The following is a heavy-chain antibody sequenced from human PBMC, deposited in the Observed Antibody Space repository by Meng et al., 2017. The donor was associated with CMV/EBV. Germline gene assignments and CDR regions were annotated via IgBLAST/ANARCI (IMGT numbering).Heavy chain of an antibody. CDR2: ISSSGSTI. J-gene: IGHJ6*02. V-gene: IGHV3-11*04. Sequence: GESLKISCAASGFTFSDYYMSWIRQAPGKGLEWVSYISSSGSTIYYADSVKGRFTISRDNAKNSLYLQMNSLRAEDTAVYYCARDYYDSSGYWGRYYGMDVWGQETTVTVSS. CDR1: GFTFSDYY. CDR3: ARDYYDSSGYWGRYYGMDV. D-gene: IGHD3-22*01.